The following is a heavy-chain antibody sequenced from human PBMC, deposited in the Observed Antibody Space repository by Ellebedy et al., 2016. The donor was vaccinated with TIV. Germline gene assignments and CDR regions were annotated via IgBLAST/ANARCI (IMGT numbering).Heavy chain of an antibody. J-gene: IGHJ6*02. Sequence: AASVKVSCKASGYTFTAYYMHWVRQAPGQGLEWMGWINPNSGGTNLPQKFQRRVTMTRDRSISTAYMELSRLRSDDTAVYYCARERDASMASYYYYGMDVWGQGTTVTVSS. CDR1: GYTFTAYY. CDR3: ARERDASMASYYYYGMDV. D-gene: IGHD5-18*01. V-gene: IGHV1-2*02. CDR2: INPNSGGT.